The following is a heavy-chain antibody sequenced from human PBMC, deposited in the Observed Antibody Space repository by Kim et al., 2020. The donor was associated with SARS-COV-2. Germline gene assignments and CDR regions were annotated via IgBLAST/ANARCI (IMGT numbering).Heavy chain of an antibody. D-gene: IGHD3-10*01. J-gene: IGHJ5*02. CDR1: GGSISSGGYY. V-gene: IGHV4-31*03. CDR2: IYYSGST. Sequence: SETLSLTCTVSGGSISSGGYYWSWIRQHPGKGLEWIGYIYYSGSTYYNPSLKSRVTISVDTSKNQFSLKLSSVTAADTAVYYCARLYYYGSGSSTGWFDPWGQGTLVTVSS. CDR3: ARLYYYGSGSSTGWFDP.